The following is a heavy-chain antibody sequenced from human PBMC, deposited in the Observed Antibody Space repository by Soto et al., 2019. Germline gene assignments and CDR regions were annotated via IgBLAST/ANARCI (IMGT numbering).Heavy chain of an antibody. CDR3: ARLPTGYPNWFDP. CDR2: IHYRGDT. Sequence: QVQLQGSGPGLVRPSENLSLTCTVSGASISTNHHNWAWVRQPPGKGLEWMGNIHYRGDTYFNPSLGSRLSMSVDTSKNQFSLKLTSVTAADTAVYYCARLPTGYPNWFDPWGQGTLVTVSS. V-gene: IGHV4-39*01. CDR1: GASISTNHHN. J-gene: IGHJ5*02. D-gene: IGHD3-9*01.